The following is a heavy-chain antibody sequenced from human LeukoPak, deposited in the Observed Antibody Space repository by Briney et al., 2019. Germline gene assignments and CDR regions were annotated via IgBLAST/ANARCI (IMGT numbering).Heavy chain of an antibody. CDR2: IYSDGTT. CDR1: GFTVSTNY. CDR3: ARDGVVPGPWHFDY. D-gene: IGHD2-15*01. J-gene: IGHJ4*02. Sequence: GGSLRLSCAASGFTVSTNYMNWVRQAPGKGLEWVSVIYSDGTTYYSDSLKGRFTISRDKAKKSLYLQMNSLRAEDTAVYFCARDGVVPGPWHFDYWGQGTLVTVSS. V-gene: IGHV3-53*01.